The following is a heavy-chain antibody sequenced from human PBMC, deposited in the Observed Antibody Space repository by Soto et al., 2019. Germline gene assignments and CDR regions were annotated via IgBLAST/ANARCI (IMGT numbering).Heavy chain of an antibody. CDR2: IIASGITT. D-gene: IGHD3-10*01. Sequence: EVQLLESGGGLVQPGGSLRLSCEASGFTFSSYSMGWVRQAPGRGLEWVSAIIASGITTYSAASVKGRFSISRDNSKNTLYLQMNSLRAEDTATYYCARDLRGPLAGNWYFDLWGRGTLLTVSS. CDR1: GFTFSSYS. J-gene: IGHJ2*01. CDR3: ARDLRGPLAGNWYFDL. V-gene: IGHV3-23*01.